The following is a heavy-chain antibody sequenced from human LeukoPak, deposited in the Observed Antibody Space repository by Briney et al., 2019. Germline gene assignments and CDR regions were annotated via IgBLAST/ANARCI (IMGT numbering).Heavy chain of an antibody. CDR2: IYHSGST. CDR1: GGSFSGYY. V-gene: IGHV4-34*01. J-gene: IGHJ3*02. CDR3: ARDYGDYGGAFDI. Sequence: SETLSLTCAVYGGSFSGYYWSWIRQPPGKGLEWIGEIYHSGSTNYNPSLKSRVTISVDKSKNQFSLKLSSVTAADTAVYYCARDYGDYGGAFDIWGQGTMVTVSS. D-gene: IGHD4-17*01.